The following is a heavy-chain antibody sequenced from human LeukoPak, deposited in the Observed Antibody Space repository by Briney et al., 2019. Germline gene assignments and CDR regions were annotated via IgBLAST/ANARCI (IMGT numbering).Heavy chain of an antibody. CDR2: INPSGGST. D-gene: IGHD2-2*01. CDR1: GYTFTSYY. V-gene: IGHV1-46*01. Sequence: GASVKVSCKASGYTFTSYYMHWVRQAPGQGLEWMGIINPSGGSTSYAQKFQGRVTMTRDTSTSTVYMELSSLRSEDTAVYCCARGGGYCSSTSCEGVLLYWGQGTLVTVSS. CDR3: ARGGGYCSSTSCEGVLLY. J-gene: IGHJ4*02.